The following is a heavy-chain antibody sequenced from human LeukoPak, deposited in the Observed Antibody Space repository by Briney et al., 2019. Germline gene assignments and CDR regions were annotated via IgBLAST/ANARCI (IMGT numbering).Heavy chain of an antibody. Sequence: SGGSLRLSCAASGFTFSSYGMHWVRQAPGKGLEWVAVISYDGSNKYYADSVNGRFTISRDNSKNTLYLQMNSLRAEDTAVYYCAKLGKWELPLDYWGQGTLVTVSS. CDR1: GFTFSSYG. CDR3: AKLGKWELPLDY. V-gene: IGHV3-30*18. J-gene: IGHJ4*02. CDR2: ISYDGSNK. D-gene: IGHD1-26*01.